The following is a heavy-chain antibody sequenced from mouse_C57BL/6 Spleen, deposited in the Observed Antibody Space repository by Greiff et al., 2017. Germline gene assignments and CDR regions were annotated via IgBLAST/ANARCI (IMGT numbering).Heavy chain of an antibody. Sequence: VQLQQSGPELVKPGASVKISCKASGYAFSSSWMNWVKQRPGKGLEWIGRIYPGDGDTNYNGKFKGKATLTADKSSSTAYMQLSSLTSEDSAVYFCARGGSYAYYYAMDYCGQGTSVTVSS. CDR3: ARGGSYAYYYAMDY. J-gene: IGHJ4*01. D-gene: IGHD1-1*02. CDR2: IYPGDGDT. V-gene: IGHV1-82*01. CDR1: GYAFSSSW.